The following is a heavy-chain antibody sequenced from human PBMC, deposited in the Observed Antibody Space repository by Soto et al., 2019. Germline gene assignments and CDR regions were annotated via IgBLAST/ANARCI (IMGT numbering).Heavy chain of an antibody. V-gene: IGHV1-46*02. J-gene: IGHJ4*02. CDR3: ARGLDDSDGPRLHY. D-gene: IGHD4-17*01. CDR1: GYNFNQYY. CDR2: INLRGGTT. Sequence: QVQLVQSGAEVRKPGASVRLSCETSGYNFNQYYIHWVRQAPGQGLEWMGIINLRGGTTEYAHKFRGSFTVTGDTSTSTAYMQLSSSRADDTAVYCCARGLDDSDGPRLHYWGQGPLVTVSS.